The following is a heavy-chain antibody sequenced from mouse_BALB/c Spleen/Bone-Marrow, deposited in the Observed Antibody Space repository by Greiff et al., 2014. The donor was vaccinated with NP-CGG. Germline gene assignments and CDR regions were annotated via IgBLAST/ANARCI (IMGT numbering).Heavy chain of an antibody. Sequence: VQLQQSGAELVRPGSSVKISCKASGYTFTNFWMNWVKQRPGQGLEWIGQIHPGDGDTNNNGKFKGKATLTTDKSSSTACMQLSSLSSEDSAVYFCARVYYGNLDYWGQGTTLTVSS. CDR2: IHPGDGDT. CDR1: GYTFTNFW. J-gene: IGHJ2*01. CDR3: ARVYYGNLDY. V-gene: IGHV1-80*01. D-gene: IGHD2-1*01.